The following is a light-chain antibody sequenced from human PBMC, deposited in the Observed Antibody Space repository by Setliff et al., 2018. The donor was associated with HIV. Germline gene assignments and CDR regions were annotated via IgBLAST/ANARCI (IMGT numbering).Light chain of an antibody. CDR2: DNT. J-gene: IGLJ1*01. V-gene: IGLV2-14*03. CDR1: SSDIGGYNF. Sequence: QSALAQPASVSGSPGQSITISCTGTSSDIGGYNFVSWYQQYPGEAPKLIISDNTKRPSGVSDRFSASKSGNTASLTISGLRAEDEAGYYCSSYTSSSTYVFGLGTKVTVL. CDR3: SSYTSSSTYV.